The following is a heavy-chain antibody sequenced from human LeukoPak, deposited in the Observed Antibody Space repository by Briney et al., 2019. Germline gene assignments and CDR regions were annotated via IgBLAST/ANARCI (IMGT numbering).Heavy chain of an antibody. Sequence: GESLKIPCKGSGYSFTSYWIGWVRQMPGKGLEWMGIIYPGDSDTRYSPSFQGQVTISADKSISTAYLQWSSLKASDTAMYYCARGLAAADSTFDYWGQGTLVTVSS. CDR1: GYSFTSYW. CDR3: ARGLAAADSTFDY. CDR2: IYPGDSDT. D-gene: IGHD6-13*01. V-gene: IGHV5-51*01. J-gene: IGHJ4*02.